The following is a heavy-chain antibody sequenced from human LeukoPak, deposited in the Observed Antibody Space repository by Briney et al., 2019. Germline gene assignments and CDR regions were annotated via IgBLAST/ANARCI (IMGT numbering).Heavy chain of an antibody. CDR1: GGSFRGYY. V-gene: IGHV4-34*01. CDR3: ACANTAQAYYYGMDV. CDR2: INHSGRT. J-gene: IGHJ6*02. Sequence: SETLSLTCAVYGGSFRGYYWSWIRQPPGKGLEWIGEINHSGRTHYTPSLKSRVTITVDTYKKQFSLKLRSVTAADTAVYYCACANTAQAYYYGMDVWGQGTTVTVSS. D-gene: IGHD5-18*01.